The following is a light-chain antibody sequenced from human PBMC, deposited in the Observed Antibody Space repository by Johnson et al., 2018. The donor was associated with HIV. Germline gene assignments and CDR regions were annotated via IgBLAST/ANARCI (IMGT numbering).Light chain of an antibody. CDR2: DNN. V-gene: IGLV1-51*01. CDR3: GTWDSSLSAPWV. J-gene: IGLJ1*01. CDR1: SSNIGNNY. Sequence: QSVLTQPPSVSAAPGQKVTISCSGSSSNIGNNYVSSYQQLPGTAPKFLIYDNNKRPSGIPDRFSGSKSGTSATLGITGLQTGDEADYYCGTWDSSLSAPWVFGTGTKVTVL.